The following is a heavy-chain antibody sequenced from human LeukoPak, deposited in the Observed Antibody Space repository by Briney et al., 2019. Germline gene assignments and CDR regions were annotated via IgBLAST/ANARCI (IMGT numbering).Heavy chain of an antibody. D-gene: IGHD3-3*01. Sequence: PGGSLRLSCAGSGFTFINYWMSWVRQAPGRGLEWVANIKQDGSEYYYVDSVKGRFTISRDNAKNSLYLQMNNLRVEDTAVYYCAKGEAVFGVVIDYWGQGTLVTVSS. J-gene: IGHJ4*02. V-gene: IGHV3-7*03. CDR1: GFTFINYW. CDR3: AKGEAVFGVVIDY. CDR2: IKQDGSEY.